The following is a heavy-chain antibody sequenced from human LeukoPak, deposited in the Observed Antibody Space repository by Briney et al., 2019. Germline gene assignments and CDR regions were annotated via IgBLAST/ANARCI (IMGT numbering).Heavy chain of an antibody. V-gene: IGHV1-18*01. J-gene: IGHJ5*02. CDR1: GYTFTSYG. CDR2: ISAYNGNT. D-gene: IGHD7-27*01. Sequence: ASVKVSCTASGYTFTSYGISWVRQAPGQGLEWMGWISAYNGNTNYAQKLQGRVTMTTDTSTSTAYMELRSLRSDDTAAYYCARDMKPGVFDPWGQGTLVTVSS. CDR3: ARDMKPGVFDP.